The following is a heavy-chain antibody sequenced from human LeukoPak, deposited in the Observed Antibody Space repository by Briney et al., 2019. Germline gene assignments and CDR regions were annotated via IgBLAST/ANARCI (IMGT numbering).Heavy chain of an antibody. D-gene: IGHD2-8*02. CDR1: GFTFSTSA. V-gene: IGHV3-64D*09. Sequence: PGGSLRLSCSASGFTFSTSAMHWVRQAPGKGLEYVSYLGVNGISAYYADSVRGRFSISRDNSKGTLFLQMSSLRAEDTAVYYCVKGQEVVYTPTFDFWGQGTLVTVSS. CDR3: VKGQEVVYTPTFDF. J-gene: IGHJ4*02. CDR2: LGVNGISA.